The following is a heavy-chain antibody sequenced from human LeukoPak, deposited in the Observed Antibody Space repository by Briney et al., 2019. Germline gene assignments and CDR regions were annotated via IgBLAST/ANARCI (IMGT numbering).Heavy chain of an antibody. D-gene: IGHD6-19*01. Sequence: PSETLSLTCTVSGGSISSYYWSWIRQPAGKGLEWIGRIYSSGSTNFNPSLKSRLTMSVDTSKNQLSLKLNSVTAADTAVYYCARDRGSSGPFDPWGQGTLVTVSS. V-gene: IGHV4-4*07. J-gene: IGHJ5*02. CDR1: GGSISSYY. CDR3: ARDRGSSGPFDP. CDR2: IYSSGST.